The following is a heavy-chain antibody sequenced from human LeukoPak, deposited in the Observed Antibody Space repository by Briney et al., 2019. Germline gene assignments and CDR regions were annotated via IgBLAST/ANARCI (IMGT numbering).Heavy chain of an antibody. CDR1: GGTFSSYA. CDR3: AKDIRRLPGRDWFDP. CDR2: IIPIFGTA. Sequence: GASVKVSCKASGGTFSSYAISWVRQAPGQGLEWMGGIIPIFGTANYAQKFQGRVTITADESTSTAYMELSSLRSEDTAVYYCAKDIRRLPGRDWFDPWGQGTLVTVSS. D-gene: IGHD2-21*01. V-gene: IGHV1-69*13. J-gene: IGHJ5*02.